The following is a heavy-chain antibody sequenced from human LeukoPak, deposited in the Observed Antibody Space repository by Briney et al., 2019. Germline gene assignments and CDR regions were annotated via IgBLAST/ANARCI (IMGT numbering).Heavy chain of an antibody. CDR1: GFIFTSYS. J-gene: IGHJ2*01. CDR3: ARDLGSSGWLGYFDL. D-gene: IGHD6-19*01. Sequence: GGSLRLSCAASGFIFTSYSMNWVRQAPGKGLEWVSYISSPSTNIYYVDSVKGRLTISRDNAKNSLYLQMNSLRAEDTAVYYCARDLGSSGWLGYFDLWGRGTLVTVSS. V-gene: IGHV3-48*04. CDR2: ISSPSTNI.